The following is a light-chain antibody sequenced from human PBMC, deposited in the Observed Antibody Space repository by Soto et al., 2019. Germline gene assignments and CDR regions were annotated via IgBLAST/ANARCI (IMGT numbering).Light chain of an antibody. J-gene: IGKJ4*01. Sequence: EIVMTQSPATLSVSPGERATLSCRASQSVSSYLAWYQQKPGQAPRLLIYGASTRATAIPARFSGSGSGTELTLTISSLQSEDFAVDYCQQYTNWPPLTFGGGTKVEIK. CDR3: QQYTNWPPLT. CDR2: GAS. V-gene: IGKV3D-15*01. CDR1: QSVSSY.